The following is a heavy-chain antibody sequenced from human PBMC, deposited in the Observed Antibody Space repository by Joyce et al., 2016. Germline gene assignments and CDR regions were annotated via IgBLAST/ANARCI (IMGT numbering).Heavy chain of an antibody. D-gene: IGHD3-10*01. CDR3: ARVVRDDYYRSRTFDH. CDR1: GYIFTNYD. V-gene: IGHV1-8*01. CDR2: MNPKIGNS. J-gene: IGHJ4*02. Sequence: QVQLVQSEAAVKKPGASVRVSCKTSGYIFTNYDVHWVRQGTGQGLEWMGWMNPKIGNSGYAQTLQGRVSMTRDTSINTAYMDLTSLTPDDTAVYYCARVVRDDYYRSRTFDHWGQGTLVTVSS.